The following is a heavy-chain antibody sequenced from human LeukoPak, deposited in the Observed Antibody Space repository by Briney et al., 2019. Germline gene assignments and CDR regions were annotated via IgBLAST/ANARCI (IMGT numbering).Heavy chain of an antibody. D-gene: IGHD2-8*02. V-gene: IGHV3-23*01. CDR2: ISGSGDKT. J-gene: IGHJ4*02. CDR3: AKAWSYYFDH. CDR1: GFGFSHTA. Sequence: GGSLRLSCEASGFGFSHTAMNWVRQAPGKGPELVSFISGSGDKTHYTDSVKGRFTISRDNTNNTLYLQMNSLRAEDTAIYHCAKAWSYYFDHWGRGTLVTVSS.